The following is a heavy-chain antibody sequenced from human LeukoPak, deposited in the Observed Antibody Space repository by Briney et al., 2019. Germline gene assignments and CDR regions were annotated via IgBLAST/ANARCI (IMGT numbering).Heavy chain of an antibody. CDR3: ARASGSYDGNYFDY. D-gene: IGHD1-26*01. CDR1: GFYFSDYY. Sequence: GGSLRLSCAASGFYFSDYYMSWIRQAPGKGLEWVSYISTSGSTIYYADSVKRRFTIARDNAKNSLYLQMNSLRAEDTAVYYCARASGSYDGNYFDYWGQGTLVTVSS. V-gene: IGHV3-11*01. J-gene: IGHJ4*02. CDR2: ISTSGSTI.